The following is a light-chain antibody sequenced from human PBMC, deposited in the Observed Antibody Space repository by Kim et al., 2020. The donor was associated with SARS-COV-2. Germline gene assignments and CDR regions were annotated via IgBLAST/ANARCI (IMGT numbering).Light chain of an antibody. Sequence: GKTVTISCTRSSGSIDDNYVQWYQQRPGGVPTTVIYEDDQRPSGVSDRFSGSIDNSSSSASLTISGLKTEDEADYYCQSYNRSNVVFGGGTQLTVL. CDR2: EDD. CDR3: QSYNRSNVV. J-gene: IGLJ2*01. V-gene: IGLV6-57*03. CDR1: SGSIDDNY.